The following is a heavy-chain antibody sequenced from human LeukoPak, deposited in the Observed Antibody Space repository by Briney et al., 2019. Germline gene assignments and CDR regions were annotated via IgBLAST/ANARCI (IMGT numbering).Heavy chain of an antibody. CDR3: ARAEVDAYYYYMDV. CDR1: GYTFTSYD. Sequence: ASVKVSCKASGYTFTSYDINWVRQATGQGLEWMGWMNPNSGNTGYAQKFQGRVTMTRNTSIGTAYMELSSLRSEDTAVYYCARAEVDAYYYYMDVWGKGTTVTVSS. D-gene: IGHD2-8*01. CDR2: MNPNSGNT. V-gene: IGHV1-8*01. J-gene: IGHJ6*03.